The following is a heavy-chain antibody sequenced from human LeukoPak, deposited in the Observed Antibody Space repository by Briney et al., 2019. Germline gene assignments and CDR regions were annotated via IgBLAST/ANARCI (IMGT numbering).Heavy chain of an antibody. Sequence: GGSLRLSCAASGFTFSSYGMHWVRQAPGKGLEWVAVIWYDGSNKYYADSVKGRFTISRDNSKNTLYLQMNSLRAEDTAVYYCARGPTYYYDSSGLDIWGQGTMVTVSS. CDR2: IWYDGSNK. CDR3: ARGPTYYYDSSGLDI. J-gene: IGHJ3*02. V-gene: IGHV3-33*08. D-gene: IGHD3-22*01. CDR1: GFTFSSYG.